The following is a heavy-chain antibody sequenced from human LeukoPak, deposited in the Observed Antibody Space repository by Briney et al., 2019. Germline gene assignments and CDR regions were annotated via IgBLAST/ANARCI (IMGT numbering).Heavy chain of an antibody. CDR3: ASDGYNYFEF. D-gene: IGHD5-24*01. Sequence: GGSLRLSCAGSGFTFSSYSMNWVRQAPGRGLEWVSYISSSSSTIYYADSVKGRFTISRDNSKNTFYLQMNRLRPEDTAVYYCASDGYNYFEFWGQGTLVIVSS. CDR1: GFTFSSYS. J-gene: IGHJ4*02. CDR2: ISSSSSTI. V-gene: IGHV3-48*01.